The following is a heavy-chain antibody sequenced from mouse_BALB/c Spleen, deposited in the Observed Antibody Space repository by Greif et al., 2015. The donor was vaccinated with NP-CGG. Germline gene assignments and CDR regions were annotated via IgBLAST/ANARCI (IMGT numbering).Heavy chain of an antibody. CDR1: GYTFTSYW. CDR3: ATGTYFDV. Sequence: VMLVESGAELAKPGASVKMSCKASGYTFTSYWMHWVKQRPGQGLEWIGYINPSTGYTEYNQKFKDKATLTADKSSSTAYMQLSSLTSEDSAVYYCATGTYFDVWGAGTTVTVSS. J-gene: IGHJ1*01. D-gene: IGHD4-1*01. CDR2: INPSTGYT. V-gene: IGHV1-7*01.